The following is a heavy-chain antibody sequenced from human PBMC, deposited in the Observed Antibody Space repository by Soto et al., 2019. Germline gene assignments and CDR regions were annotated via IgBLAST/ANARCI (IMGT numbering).Heavy chain of an antibody. D-gene: IGHD5-12*01. CDR1: GYTLTELS. J-gene: IGHJ4*02. CDR2: FDPEDGET. CDR3: ATRGYSGHDYFDY. Sequence: SVKVSCKVSGYTLTELSMHWVRQAPGKGLEWMGGFDPEDGETIYAQKFQGRVTMTEDTSTDTAYMELSSLRSEDTAVYYCATRGYSGHDYFDYWGQGTLVTVSS. V-gene: IGHV1-24*01.